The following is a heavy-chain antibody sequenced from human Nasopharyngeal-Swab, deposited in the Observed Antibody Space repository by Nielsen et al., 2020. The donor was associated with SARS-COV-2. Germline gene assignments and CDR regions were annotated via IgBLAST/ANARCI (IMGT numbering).Heavy chain of an antibody. CDR2: IKQDGSEK. V-gene: IGHV3-7*01. Sequence: GGSLRLSCAGSGFTFSRYWMSWVRQAPGKGLEWVANIKQDGSEKYYEDSVKGRFTISRDNAKNSLYLQMNSLRAEDTAVYCCARDKGMRDYVWGSYRSSSYYYYGMDVWGQGTTVTVSS. J-gene: IGHJ6*02. CDR3: ARDKGMRDYVWGSYRSSSYYYYGMDV. CDR1: GFTFSRYW. D-gene: IGHD3-16*02.